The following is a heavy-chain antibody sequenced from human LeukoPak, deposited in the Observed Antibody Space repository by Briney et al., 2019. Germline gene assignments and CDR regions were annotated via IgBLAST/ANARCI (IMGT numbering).Heavy chain of an antibody. Sequence: ASVKVSCKASGYTFTSYGISWVRQAPGQGLEWMGWISAYNGNTNYAQKLQGRVTMTTDTSTSTAYMELRSLRSDDTAVYYCARGISRYYDILTGYYEAFDYWGQGTLVTVSS. CDR2: ISAYNGNT. D-gene: IGHD3-9*01. CDR3: ARGISRYYDILTGYYEAFDY. CDR1: GYTFTSYG. V-gene: IGHV1-18*04. J-gene: IGHJ4*02.